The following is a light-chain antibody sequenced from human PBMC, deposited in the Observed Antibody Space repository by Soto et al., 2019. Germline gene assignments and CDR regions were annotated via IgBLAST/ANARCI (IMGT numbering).Light chain of an antibody. CDR2: EVS. J-gene: IGLJ2*01. Sequence: QSALTQPASVCGSPGQSITISCTGTSSDVGGYNYVSWYQQHPGKAPKFMIYEVSNRPSGVSNRFSGSKSGNTASLTISGLQAEDEADYYCSSYTSSSTLVFGGGTQLTVL. V-gene: IGLV2-14*01. CDR3: SSYTSSSTLV. CDR1: SSDVGGYNY.